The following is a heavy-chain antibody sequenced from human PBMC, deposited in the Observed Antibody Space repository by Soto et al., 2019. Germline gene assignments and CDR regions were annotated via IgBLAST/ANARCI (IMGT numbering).Heavy chain of an antibody. CDR1: GFTFSSYA. CDR3: AKSGSSSGYVRHPFDY. D-gene: IGHD3-22*01. J-gene: IGHJ4*02. Sequence: EVQLLESGGGLVQPGGSLRLSCAASGFTFSSYAMSWVRQAPGKGLEWVSAFSGSGGNTYYTDSVKGRFTISRDNSKNSLYLQMNGLRVEDTAVYYCAKSGSSSGYVRHPFDYWGQGTLVTVSS. V-gene: IGHV3-23*01. CDR2: FSGSGGNT.